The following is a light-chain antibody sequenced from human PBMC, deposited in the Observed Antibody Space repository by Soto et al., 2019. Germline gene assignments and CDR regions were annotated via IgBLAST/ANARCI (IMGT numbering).Light chain of an antibody. Sequence: DIQMTQSPSSLSASVGDRGTITCRASQGISNYLAWYQQKPGKVPKLLIYAASTLQSGVPSRFSGSGSGTDFTLTISSLQPEDVATYYCQKYNSAPPEVTFGPGTKVDIK. CDR3: QKYNSAPPEVT. J-gene: IGKJ3*01. CDR1: QGISNY. V-gene: IGKV1-27*01. CDR2: AAS.